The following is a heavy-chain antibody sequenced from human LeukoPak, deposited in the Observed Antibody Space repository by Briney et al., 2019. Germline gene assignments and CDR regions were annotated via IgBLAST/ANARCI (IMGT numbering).Heavy chain of an antibody. D-gene: IGHD3-16*01. J-gene: IGHJ4*02. CDR2: IYYSGST. CDR1: GGSISSSSYY. V-gene: IGHV4-39*07. CDR3: AREGGSLSYFDY. Sequence: SETLSLTCTVSGGSISSSSYYWGWIRQPPGKGLEWIGSIYYSGSTYYNPSLKSRVTISVDTSKNQFSLKLSSVTAADTAVYYCAREGGSLSYFDYWGQGTLVTVSS.